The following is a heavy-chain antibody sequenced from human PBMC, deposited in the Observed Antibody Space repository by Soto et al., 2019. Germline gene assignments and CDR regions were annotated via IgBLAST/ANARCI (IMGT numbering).Heavy chain of an antibody. CDR2: IIPLFGTA. CDR1: GGTFSTYP. CDR3: ARGVHYDSSGYYYFY. Sequence: QVQLVQSGAEVKKPGSSVKVSCKASGGTFSTYPIDWVRQAPGQGLEWMGGIIPLFGTAKYAQNFQGRITITADESTNAAYMELRSVRSQDTAVYYCARGVHYDSSGYYYFYWGQGTLVTVSS. D-gene: IGHD3-22*01. V-gene: IGHV1-69*01. J-gene: IGHJ4*02.